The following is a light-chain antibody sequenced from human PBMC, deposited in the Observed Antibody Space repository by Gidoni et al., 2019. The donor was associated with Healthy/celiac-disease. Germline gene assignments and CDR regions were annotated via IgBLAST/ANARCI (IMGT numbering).Light chain of an antibody. J-gene: IGKJ1*01. V-gene: IGKV4-1*01. CDR3: QQYYSTPQT. Sequence: DIVMTQSPDSLAVSLGERATINCKSSQSVLYSSNNKNYLAWYQQKPGQPPKLLIYWASTRESGVPDRFSGSGSGTDFTLTISRLQAADVAVYYCQQYYSTPQTFGQXTKVEIK. CDR2: WAS. CDR1: QSVLYSSNNKNY.